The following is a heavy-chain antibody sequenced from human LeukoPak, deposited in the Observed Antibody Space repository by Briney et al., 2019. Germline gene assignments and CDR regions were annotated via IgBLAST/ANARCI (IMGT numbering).Heavy chain of an antibody. CDR3: ARLSSIAVATFDNWFDP. V-gene: IGHV5-51*01. J-gene: IGHJ5*02. CDR2: IYPGDSDT. Sequence: GESLKISCKRSGYSVTSYWIGWVRQTPGKSLEWMGIIYPGDSDTIYSPSFQGQVTISADKSISTAYLQWSSLKASDTAMYYCARLSSIAVATFDNWFDPWGQGTLVTVSS. CDR1: GYSVTSYW. D-gene: IGHD5-12*01.